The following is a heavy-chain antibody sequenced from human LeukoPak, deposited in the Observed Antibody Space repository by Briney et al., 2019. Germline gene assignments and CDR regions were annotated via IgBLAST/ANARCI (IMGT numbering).Heavy chain of an antibody. CDR2: INHSGST. V-gene: IGHV4-39*07. CDR3: ARRIFVVPAAHHSFWYFDL. CDR1: GGSISSSSYY. D-gene: IGHD2-2*01. Sequence: SETLSLTCTVSGGSISSSSYYWSWIRQPPGKGLGWIGEINHSGSTNYNPSLKSRVTISVDTSKNQFSLKLSSVTAADTAVYYCARRIFVVPAAHHSFWYFDLWGRGTLVTVSS. J-gene: IGHJ2*01.